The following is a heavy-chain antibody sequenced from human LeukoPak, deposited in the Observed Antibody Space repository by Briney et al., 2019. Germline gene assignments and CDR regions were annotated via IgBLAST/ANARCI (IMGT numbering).Heavy chain of an antibody. J-gene: IGHJ4*02. D-gene: IGHD3-22*01. CDR2: INPTSTSI. CDR3: VRFRRNSHRNGYYYYYNF. V-gene: IGHV3-21*01. Sequence: PGGSLRLSCAASGFTFSDYSINWVRQAAGKGLEWVSSINPTSTSIYYADAVKGRFTISRDNAKSSLYLQMNSLRAEDTALYYCVRFRRNSHRNGYYYYYNFWGQGVLVTVSS. CDR1: GFTFSDYS.